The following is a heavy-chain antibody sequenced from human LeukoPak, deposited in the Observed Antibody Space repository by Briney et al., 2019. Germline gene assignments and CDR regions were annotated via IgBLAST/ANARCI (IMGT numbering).Heavy chain of an antibody. CDR2: IKQDGSEK. D-gene: IGHD5-12*01. CDR1: GFTFSSYW. J-gene: IGHJ4*02. Sequence: PGGSLRLSCAASGFTFSSYWMSWVRQAPGKGLEWVANIKQDGSEKYYVDSVKGRFTISRDNAKNSLYLQMNSLRAEGTAVYYCARVGYSGYGGFYFDYWGQGTLVTVSS. CDR3: ARVGYSGYGGFYFDY. V-gene: IGHV3-7*01.